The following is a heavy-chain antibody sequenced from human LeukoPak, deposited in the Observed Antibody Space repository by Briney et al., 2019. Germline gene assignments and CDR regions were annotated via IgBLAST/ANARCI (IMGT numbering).Heavy chain of an antibody. V-gene: IGHV3-23*01. D-gene: IGHD2-8*01. CDR2: VSGSGTTT. J-gene: IGHJ4*02. CDR1: GFTFSNSA. Sequence: AGSLRLSCAASGFTFSNSAMSWVRQAPGKGLEWVSTVSGSGTTTYSADSVKGRFTISRDNSKNTLYLEMNSLRAEDTAVYYCAKGGIVLMVYAYVYWGQGTLVTVSS. CDR3: AKGGIVLMVYAYVY.